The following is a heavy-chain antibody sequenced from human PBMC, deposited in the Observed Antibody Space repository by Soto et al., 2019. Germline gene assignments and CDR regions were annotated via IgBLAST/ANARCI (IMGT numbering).Heavy chain of an antibody. Sequence: SETLSLTCSVPSGSISSSDYYWSLIRQPPGKGLEWIGYINYSGRTYYKPSLKSRLSMSIDTSKNQFSLNLTSVTAADTAVYYCARLVVVVVATSADGRFDPWGQGTLVTVSS. CDR2: INYSGRT. CDR3: ARLVVVVVATSADGRFDP. CDR1: SGSISSSDYY. J-gene: IGHJ5*02. D-gene: IGHD2-15*01. V-gene: IGHV4-30-4*01.